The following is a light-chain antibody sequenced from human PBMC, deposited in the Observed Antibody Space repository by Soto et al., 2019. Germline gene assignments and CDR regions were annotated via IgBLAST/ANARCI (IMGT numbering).Light chain of an antibody. CDR3: QQYKSWYT. J-gene: IGKJ2*01. CDR2: GAS. V-gene: IGKV3-15*01. CDR1: QSVSSD. Sequence: EIVMTQSPATLSVSPGARATLSCRASQSVSSDLAWYQQKPGQAPRLIIYGASTRATGIPDRFSGSGSGTDFTLTISSLQFEDFAVYYCQQYKSWYTFGQGTKLEI.